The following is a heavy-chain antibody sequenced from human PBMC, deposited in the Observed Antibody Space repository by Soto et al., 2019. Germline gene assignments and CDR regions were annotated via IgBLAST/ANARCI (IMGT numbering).Heavy chain of an antibody. CDR3: AREVVATYYDSSATGY. CDR2: ISYDGSNK. CDR1: GFTFSSYA. J-gene: IGHJ4*02. V-gene: IGHV3-30-3*01. Sequence: PGGSLRLSCAASGFTFSSYAMHWVRQAPGKGLEWVAVISYDGSNKYYADSVRGRFTISRDNSKNTLYLQMNSLRAEDTAVYYCAREVVATYYDSSATGYWGQGTLVTVS. D-gene: IGHD3-22*01.